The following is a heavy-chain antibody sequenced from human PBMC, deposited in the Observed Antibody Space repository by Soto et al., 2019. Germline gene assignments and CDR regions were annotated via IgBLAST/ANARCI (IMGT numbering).Heavy chain of an antibody. J-gene: IGHJ4*02. CDR2: ISGSGGST. CDR1: GFTFSSYA. V-gene: IGHV3-23*01. CDR3: VYDLMLTTVTRFFDY. D-gene: IGHD4-17*01. Sequence: GGSLRLSCAASGFTFSSYAMSWVRQAPGKGLEWVSAISGSGGSTYYADSVKGRFTISRDNSKNTLYLQMNSLRAEDTAVYYCVYDLMLTTVTRFFDYWCKRTLVSV.